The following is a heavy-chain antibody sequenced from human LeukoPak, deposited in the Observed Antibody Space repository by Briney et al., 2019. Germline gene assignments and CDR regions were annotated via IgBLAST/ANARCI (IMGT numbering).Heavy chain of an antibody. D-gene: IGHD3-10*01. V-gene: IGHV1-3*01. J-gene: IGHJ4*02. CDR2: INAGNGNT. CDR1: GYTFTSYA. Sequence: ASVKVSCKASGYTFTSYAMHWVRQAPGQRLEWMGWINAGNGNTNYSQKFQGRVTITRDTSASTAYMELSSLRSEDTAVYYCASNYYGSGSPLVWGQGTLVTVSS. CDR3: ASNYYGSGSPLV.